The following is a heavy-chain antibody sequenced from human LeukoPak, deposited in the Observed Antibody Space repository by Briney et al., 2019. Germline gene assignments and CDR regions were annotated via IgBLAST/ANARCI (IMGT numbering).Heavy chain of an antibody. V-gene: IGHV3-23*01. CDR2: INDNGDGT. J-gene: IGHJ4*02. Sequence: GGSLRLSCAASGFTFSSYAMSWVRQAPGKGLKWVSTINDNGDGTYYADSVKGRFTISRDNSYNTVSLQMNSLRDEDTGVYYCAKGYCSSTSCLHGPFDYWGQGTLVTVSS. CDR1: GFTFSSYA. CDR3: AKGYCSSTSCLHGPFDY. D-gene: IGHD2-2*01.